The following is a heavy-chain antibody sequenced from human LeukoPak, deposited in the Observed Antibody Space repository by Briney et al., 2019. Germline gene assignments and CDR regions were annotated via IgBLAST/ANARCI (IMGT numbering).Heavy chain of an antibody. CDR1: GFTFSGYT. J-gene: IGHJ4*02. CDR3: ARDSKTRGYKRRWFRGGYFDY. D-gene: IGHD3-10*01. Sequence: QSGGSLRLSCAASGFTFSGYTMHWVRQAPGKGLEWVAFISSDGRYKSHADSVKGRCTISRDNSKNTLYLQMNSLRPEDTAVYYWARDSKTRGYKRRWFRGGYFDYWGQGTLVTVSS. V-gene: IGHV3-30*04. CDR2: ISSDGRYK.